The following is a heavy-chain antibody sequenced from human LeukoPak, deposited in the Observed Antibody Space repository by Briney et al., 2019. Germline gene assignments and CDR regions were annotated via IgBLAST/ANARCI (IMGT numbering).Heavy chain of an antibody. J-gene: IGHJ6*02. CDR1: GDSVSSNSAA. CDR3: AREEHNWSYGMDV. D-gene: IGHD1-20*01. CDR2: TYYRSEWYN. Sequence: SQTLSLTCAISGDSVSSNSAAWNWIRQCPSRGLEWLGRTYYRSEWYNDYAVSVKSRITINPDTSKNQFSLQLNSVTPEDTAVYYCAREEHNWSYGMDVWGQGTTVTVSS. V-gene: IGHV6-1*01.